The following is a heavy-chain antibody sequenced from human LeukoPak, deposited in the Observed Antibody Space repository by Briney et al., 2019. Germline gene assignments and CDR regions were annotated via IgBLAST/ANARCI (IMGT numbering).Heavy chain of an antibody. D-gene: IGHD4-17*01. V-gene: IGHV3-21*01. Sequence: GGSPRLSCAASGFTFSSYNMNWVRQAPGKGLEWVSSISSSSSYIYYADSLKGRFTISRDNAKNSLYLQMNSLRAEDTAVYYCARALYGDYPFDYWGQGTLVTVSS. CDR1: GFTFSSYN. CDR2: ISSSSSYI. CDR3: ARALYGDYPFDY. J-gene: IGHJ4*02.